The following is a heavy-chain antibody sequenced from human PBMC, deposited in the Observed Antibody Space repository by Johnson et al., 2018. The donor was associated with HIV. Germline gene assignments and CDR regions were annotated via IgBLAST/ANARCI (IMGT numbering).Heavy chain of an antibody. Sequence: MLLVESWGGVVRPGGSLRLSCAASGFTFDDYGMCWVRQAPGKGLEWVSGINWNGGSTGYADSVKGRFTISRDNAKNSLYLQMNSLRAEDTALYYCARIVGLAVAGTAFDIWGQGTMVTVSS. CDR3: ARIVGLAVAGTAFDI. J-gene: IGHJ3*02. V-gene: IGHV3-20*04. D-gene: IGHD6-19*01. CDR2: INWNGGST. CDR1: GFTFDDYG.